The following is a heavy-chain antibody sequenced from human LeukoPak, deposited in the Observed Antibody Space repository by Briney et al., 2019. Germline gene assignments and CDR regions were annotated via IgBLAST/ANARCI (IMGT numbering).Heavy chain of an antibody. CDR1: GFTFNGFW. V-gene: IGHV3-7*01. CDR2: IKQDGSDI. Sequence: PGGSLRLSCAASGFTFNGFWMSWVRQAPGKGLEWVANIKQDGSDIYYLGSVRGRFTISRDNAMNSLYLQMNSLRAEDTSVYYCARESKGRSKIDYWGQGTLVTVSS. CDR3: ARESKGRSKIDY. J-gene: IGHJ4*02.